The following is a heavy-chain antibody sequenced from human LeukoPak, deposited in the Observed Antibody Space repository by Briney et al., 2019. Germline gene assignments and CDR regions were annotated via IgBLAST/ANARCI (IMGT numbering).Heavy chain of an antibody. Sequence: SETLSLTCTVSGGSISSSYWSWVRQPPGRGLEWIGYIDNSGSTNYNPSLKSRVTISLDTPKSQFSLKLSSVTAADTAVYYCARAPLYSGGSGWSIYYFYAMDVWGQGTTVTVSS. V-gene: IGHV4-59*01. D-gene: IGHD6-19*01. CDR2: IDNSGST. CDR3: ARAPLYSGGSGWSIYYFYAMDV. CDR1: GGSISSSY. J-gene: IGHJ6*02.